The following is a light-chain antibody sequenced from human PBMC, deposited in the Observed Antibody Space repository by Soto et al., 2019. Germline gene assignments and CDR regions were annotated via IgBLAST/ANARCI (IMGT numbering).Light chain of an antibody. CDR3: QQYYSTPFT. J-gene: IGKJ3*01. CDR1: RSVLYSSNNKTS. V-gene: IGKV4-1*01. CDR2: WAS. Sequence: DIVMTQSPDSLAVSLGERATINCKSSRSVLYSSNNKTSLAWYQQKPGQPPKLLIYWASTRESGVPDRFSGSGSGTDFTLTISSLQAEDVAVYYCQQYYSTPFTFGPGTKVDI.